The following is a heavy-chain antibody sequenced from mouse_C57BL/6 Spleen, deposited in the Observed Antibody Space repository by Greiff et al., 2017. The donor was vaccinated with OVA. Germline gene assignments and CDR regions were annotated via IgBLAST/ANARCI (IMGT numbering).Heavy chain of an antibody. CDR2: ISSGSSTI. D-gene: IGHD2-1*01. CDR1: GFTFSDYG. CDR3: ARGGNYDYWYFDV. J-gene: IGHJ1*03. Sequence: VQLKQSGGGLVKPGGSLKLSCAASGFTFSDYGMHWVRQAPEKGLEWVAYISSGSSTIYYADTVKGRFTISRDNAKNTLFLQMTSLRSEDTAMYYCARGGNYDYWYFDVWGTGTTVTVSS. V-gene: IGHV5-17*01.